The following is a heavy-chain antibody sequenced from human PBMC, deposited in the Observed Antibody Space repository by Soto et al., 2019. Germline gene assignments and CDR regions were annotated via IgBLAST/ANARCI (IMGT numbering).Heavy chain of an antibody. CDR1: GYTFTSYA. CDR2: INAGNGNT. D-gene: IGHD6-19*01. Sequence: ASVKVSCKASGYTFTSYAMHWVRQAPGQRLEWMGWINAGNGNTKYSQKFQGRVTITRDTSASTAYMELSSLRSEDTAVYFCARVPVAGTLSYFDYWGQGTLVTVSS. CDR3: ARVPVAGTLSYFDY. V-gene: IGHV1-3*01. J-gene: IGHJ4*02.